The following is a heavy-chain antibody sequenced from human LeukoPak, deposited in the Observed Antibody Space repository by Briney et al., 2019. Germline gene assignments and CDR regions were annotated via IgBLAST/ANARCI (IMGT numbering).Heavy chain of an antibody. CDR2: IGDNADRK. D-gene: IGHD6-13*01. J-gene: IGHJ4*02. CDR3: AREDSSSHRRDY. V-gene: IGHV3-23*01. CDR1: GFIFSNYG. Sequence: GGYLRLSCAASGFIFSNYGMTWVRQAPGKGLEWVSTIGDNADRKFYAASVKGRFTISRDNSKNTLYLQMNSLRAEDTAVYYCAREDSSSHRRDYWGQGTLVTVSS.